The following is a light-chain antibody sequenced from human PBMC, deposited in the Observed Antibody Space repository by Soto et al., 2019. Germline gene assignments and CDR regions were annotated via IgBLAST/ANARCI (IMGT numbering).Light chain of an antibody. V-gene: IGKV1-39*01. Sequence: DIQMTQSPSSLSASVGDRVTITCRASQSINSYLNWYQQKPGKAPNLLIYAASSLQSGVPSMFSGSGSGTDFTLTISSLQPEDFATYYCQQSYSTLRTFGPGTKVDVK. J-gene: IGKJ3*01. CDR2: AAS. CDR1: QSINSY. CDR3: QQSYSTLRT.